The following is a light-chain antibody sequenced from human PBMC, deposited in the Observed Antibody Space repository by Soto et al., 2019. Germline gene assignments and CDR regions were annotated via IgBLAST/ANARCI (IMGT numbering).Light chain of an antibody. CDR2: EVT. J-gene: IGLJ3*02. Sequence: QSALTQPPSASGSPGQSVTISCTGTSSDVVGYNYVSWYQQYPGRAPKLMIYEVTKRPSGVPDRFSGSKSGNTASLTVSGLQAEDEADYYCGSYAASNNFYFVFGGGTKVTVL. V-gene: IGLV2-8*01. CDR3: GSYAASNNFYFV. CDR1: SSDVVGYNY.